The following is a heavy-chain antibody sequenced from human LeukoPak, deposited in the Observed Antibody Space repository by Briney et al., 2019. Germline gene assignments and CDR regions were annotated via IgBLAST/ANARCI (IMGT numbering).Heavy chain of an antibody. V-gene: IGHV1-69*13. CDR2: IIPIFGTA. Sequence: SVKVSCEASGGTFSSYAISWVRQAPGQGLEWMGGIIPIFGTANYAQKFQGRVTITADESTSTAYMELSSLRSEDTAVYYCARGTAYCGGDCYLSGSEAFDIWGQGTMVTVSS. D-gene: IGHD2-21*02. CDR1: GGTFSSYA. J-gene: IGHJ3*02. CDR3: ARGTAYCGGDCYLSGSEAFDI.